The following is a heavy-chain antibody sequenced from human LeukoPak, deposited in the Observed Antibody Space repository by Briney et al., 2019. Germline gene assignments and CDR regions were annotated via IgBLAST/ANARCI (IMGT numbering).Heavy chain of an antibody. CDR3: AMLVGYSSDY. J-gene: IGHJ4*02. V-gene: IGHV4-59*01. Sequence: SETLSLTCTVSGGSISSYYWSWIRQPPGKGLEWIGYIYYSGSTNYHPSLKSRVTISVDTSKNQFSLKLSSVTAADTAVYYCAMLVGYSSDYWGQGTLVTVSS. D-gene: IGHD6-13*01. CDR2: IYYSGST. CDR1: GGSISSYY.